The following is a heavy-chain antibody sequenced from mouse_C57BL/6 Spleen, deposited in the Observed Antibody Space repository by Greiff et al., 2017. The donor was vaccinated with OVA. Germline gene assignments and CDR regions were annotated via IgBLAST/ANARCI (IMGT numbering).Heavy chain of an antibody. CDR1: GYTFTSYW. J-gene: IGHJ2*01. CDR2: IYPGSGSN. V-gene: IGHV1-55*01. D-gene: IGHD1-1*01. Sequence: QVQLQQPGAELVKPGASVKMSCKASGYTFTSYWITWVKQRPGQGLEWIGDIYPGSGSNNYNEKFKSKATLTVDTSSSTAYMQLSSLTSEDSAVYYCARYAITTVYFDYWGQGTTLTVSS. CDR3: ARYAITTVYFDY.